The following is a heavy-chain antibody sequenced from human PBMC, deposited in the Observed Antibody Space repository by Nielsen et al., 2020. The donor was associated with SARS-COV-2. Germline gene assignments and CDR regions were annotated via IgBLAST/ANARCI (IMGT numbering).Heavy chain of an antibody. V-gene: IGHV1-69*13. CDR3: ARESHYDSSGPADS. CDR2: IIPIFGTA. D-gene: IGHD3-22*01. J-gene: IGHJ4*02. CDR1: GGTFSSYA. Sequence: SVKVSCKASGGTFSSYAISWVRQAPGQGLEWMGGIIPIFGTANYAQKFQGRVTITADESTSTAYMELSSLRSEDTAVYYCARESHYDSSGPADSWGQGSLVTVSS.